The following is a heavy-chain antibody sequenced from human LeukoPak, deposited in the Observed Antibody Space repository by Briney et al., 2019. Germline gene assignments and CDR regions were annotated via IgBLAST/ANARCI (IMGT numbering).Heavy chain of an antibody. CDR1: GFTFSSYA. D-gene: IGHD3-10*01. CDR2: ISGSGGYI. J-gene: IGHJ4*02. CDR3: AREDSYYYGSGSYPFDY. V-gene: IGHV3-21*01. Sequence: GGSLRLSCAASGFTFSSYAMSWVRQAPGKGLEWVSAISGSGGYIYYADSVKGRFTISRDNAKNSLYLQMNSLRAEDTAVYYCAREDSYYYGSGSYPFDYWGQGTLVTVSS.